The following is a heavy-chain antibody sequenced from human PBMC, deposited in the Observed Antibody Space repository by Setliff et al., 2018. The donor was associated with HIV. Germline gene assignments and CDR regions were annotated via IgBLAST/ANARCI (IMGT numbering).Heavy chain of an antibody. CDR1: GGSISSNSCF. Sequence: PSETLSLTCTVSGGSISSNSCFWGWIRQPPGKGLEWIGSIYYSGSTYYNPSLKSRVTISVDTSKKQFPLRLTSVTAADTAVYYCARGRMISMVRGFKNFDYWGQGTLVTVSS. D-gene: IGHD3-10*01. CDR3: ARGRMISMVRGFKNFDY. CDR2: IYYSGST. J-gene: IGHJ4*02. V-gene: IGHV4-39*06.